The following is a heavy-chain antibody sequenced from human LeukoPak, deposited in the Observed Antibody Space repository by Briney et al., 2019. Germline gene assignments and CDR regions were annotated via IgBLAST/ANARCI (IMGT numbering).Heavy chain of an antibody. CDR3: ARDSGRSRWELLGFDY. CDR1: GFTFSSYW. D-gene: IGHD1-26*01. V-gene: IGHV3-7*01. Sequence: PGGSLRLSCAASGFTFSSYWMSWVRQAPGKGLEWVANIKQDGSEKYYVDSVKGRFTISRDNAKNSLHLQMSSLRAEDTAVYYCARDSGRSRWELLGFDYWGQGTLVTVSS. J-gene: IGHJ4*02. CDR2: IKQDGSEK.